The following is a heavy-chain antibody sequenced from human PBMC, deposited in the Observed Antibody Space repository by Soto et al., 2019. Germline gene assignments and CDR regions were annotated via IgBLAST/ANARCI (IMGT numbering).Heavy chain of an antibody. V-gene: IGHV1-69*13. Sequence: ASVKVSCKASGGTFSSYAISWVRQAPGQGLEWMGGIIPIFGTANYAQKFQGRVTITADESTSTAYMELSSLRSEDTAVYYCARDLLKWEAMLYYYYYGMDVWGQGTTVTVSS. CDR3: ARDLLKWEAMLYYYYYGMDV. D-gene: IGHD3-16*01. CDR2: IIPIFGTA. CDR1: GGTFSSYA. J-gene: IGHJ6*02.